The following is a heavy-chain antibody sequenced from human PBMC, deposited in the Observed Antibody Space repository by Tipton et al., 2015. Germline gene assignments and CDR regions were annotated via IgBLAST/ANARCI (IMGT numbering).Heavy chain of an antibody. D-gene: IGHD3-16*02. V-gene: IGHV3-64D*06. Sequence: SLRLSCSASGFTFSGYAMHWVRQAPGKGLEYVSAITNYGDAINYADSVKGRFTISRDSSKNTVYLQMSSLRPDDTAVYYCVTRIGSFFWGQGTLVTVSS. J-gene: IGHJ4*02. CDR1: GFTFSGYA. CDR3: VTRIGSFF. CDR2: ITNYGDAI.